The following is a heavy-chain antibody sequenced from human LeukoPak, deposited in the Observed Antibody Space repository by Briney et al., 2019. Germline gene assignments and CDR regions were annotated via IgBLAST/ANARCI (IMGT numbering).Heavy chain of an antibody. J-gene: IGHJ5*02. Sequence: GGSLRLSCAASGFTFGNFWMTWVRQTPGKGLEWVANINQDGREKKYVDSVKGRFTISRDNDKNSLYLQMNGRRAEDSAVYYCARELLYGSGSYYDPWGQGTLVTVSS. CDR2: INQDGREK. CDR3: ARELLYGSGSYYDP. CDR1: GFTFGNFW. D-gene: IGHD3-10*01. V-gene: IGHV3-7*04.